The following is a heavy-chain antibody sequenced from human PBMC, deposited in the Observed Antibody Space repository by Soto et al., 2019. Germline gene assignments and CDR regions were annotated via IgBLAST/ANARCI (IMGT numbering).Heavy chain of an antibody. Sequence: SVKVSCKASGGTFSSYAISWVRQAPGQGLEWMGGIIPIFGTANYAQKFQGRVTITADESTSTAYMELSSLRSEDTAVYYCAVCYYDSSGYSIYYYGMDVWGQGTTVTVSS. D-gene: IGHD3-22*01. J-gene: IGHJ6*02. CDR2: IIPIFGTA. V-gene: IGHV1-69*13. CDR1: GGTFSSYA. CDR3: AVCYYDSSGYSIYYYGMDV.